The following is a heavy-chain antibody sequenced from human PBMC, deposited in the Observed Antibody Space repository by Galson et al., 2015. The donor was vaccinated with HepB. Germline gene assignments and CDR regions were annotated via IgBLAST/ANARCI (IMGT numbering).Heavy chain of an antibody. CDR1: GFTFSSYV. CDR2: ISYDGSNK. J-gene: IGHJ5*02. CDR3: ARGPGVVGATSLVDH. D-gene: IGHD1-26*01. Sequence: SLRLSCAASGFTFSSYVMHWVRQAPGKGLEWVAVISYDGSNKYYADSVKGRFTISRDNSKNTLYLQMNSLRVEDTAVYYCARGPGVVGATSLVDHWGQGTLVTVSS. V-gene: IGHV3-30-3*01.